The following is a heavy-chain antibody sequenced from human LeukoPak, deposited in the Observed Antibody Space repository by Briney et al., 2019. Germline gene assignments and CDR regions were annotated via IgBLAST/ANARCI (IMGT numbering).Heavy chain of an antibody. CDR1: GGSFSGYY. CDR2: INRSGST. Sequence: SETLSLTCAVYGGSFSGYYWSWIRQPPGKGLEWIGEINRSGSTNYNPSLKSRVTISVDTSKNQFSLKLSSVTAADTAVYYCARGYGSGWYGGDYWGQGTLVTVSS. J-gene: IGHJ4*02. D-gene: IGHD6-19*01. CDR3: ARGYGSGWYGGDY. V-gene: IGHV4-34*01.